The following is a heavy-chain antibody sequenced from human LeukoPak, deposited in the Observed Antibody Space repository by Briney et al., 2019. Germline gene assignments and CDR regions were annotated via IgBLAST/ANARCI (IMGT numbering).Heavy chain of an antibody. J-gene: IGHJ6*02. CDR3: ARDGHGSGSYPLHYRDYYYYYGMDV. CDR2: INPNSGGT. CDR1: GYTFTGYY. V-gene: IGHV1-2*02. Sequence: RASVKVSCKASGYTFTGYYMHWVRQAPGQGLEWMGWINPNSGGTNYAQKFQGRVTMTRDTSISTAYMELSRLRSDDTAVYYCARDGHGSGSYPLHYRDYYYYYGMDVWGQGTTVTVSS. D-gene: IGHD3-10*01.